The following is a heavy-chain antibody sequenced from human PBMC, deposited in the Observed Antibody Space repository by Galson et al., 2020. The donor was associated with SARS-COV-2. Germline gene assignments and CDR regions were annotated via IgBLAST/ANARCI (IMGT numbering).Heavy chain of an antibody. J-gene: IGHJ4*02. CDR2: IYYSGST. CDR3: ASGGAVAVDLSYFHK. D-gene: IGHD6-19*01. CDR1: GGSIISTYS. V-gene: IGHV4-39*01. Sequence: ASETLSLTCTVSGGSIISTYSWGWVHQPPGKGLEWIGSIYYSGSTYFNPSLMSRVTISVDTSKNQFSLKLSSVTAADTAVYYCASGGAVAVDLSYFHKWGQGTLVTVSS.